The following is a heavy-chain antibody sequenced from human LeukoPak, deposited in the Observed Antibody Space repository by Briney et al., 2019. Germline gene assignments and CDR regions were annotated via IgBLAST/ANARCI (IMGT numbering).Heavy chain of an antibody. Sequence: GGSLRLSCAASGFTFSNYEMNWVRQAPGKGLEWVSYISNSGSTIYYADSVKGRFTISRDNAKNSLYLQMNGLRAEDTAVYYCARGPYSSGWPTNYYFDYWGQGTLVTVSS. CDR2: ISNSGSTI. D-gene: IGHD6-19*01. CDR1: GFTFSNYE. J-gene: IGHJ4*02. CDR3: ARGPYSSGWPTNYYFDY. V-gene: IGHV3-48*03.